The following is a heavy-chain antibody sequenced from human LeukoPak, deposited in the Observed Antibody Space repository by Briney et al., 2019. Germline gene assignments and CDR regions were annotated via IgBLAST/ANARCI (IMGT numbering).Heavy chain of an antibody. J-gene: IGHJ3*02. D-gene: IGHD3-10*01. CDR2: IGTAGDT. V-gene: IGHV3-13*01. CDR1: GFTFSSYD. CDR3: ARGLRTIGGFDI. Sequence: PGGSLRLSCAASGFTFSSYDMHWVRQATGKGLEWVSAIGTAGDTYYPGSVKGRFTISRENAKNSLYLQMNSLRAGDTAVYYCARGLRTIGGFDIWGQGTMVTVSS.